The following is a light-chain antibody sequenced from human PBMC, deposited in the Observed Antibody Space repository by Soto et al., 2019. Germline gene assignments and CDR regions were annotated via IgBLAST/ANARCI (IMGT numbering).Light chain of an antibody. CDR3: AAWDDSRYV. J-gene: IGLJ1*01. V-gene: IGLV1-47*01. CDR1: SSNIGSNY. CDR2: RNN. Sequence: QPVLTQPPSASGTPGQRVTISCSGSSSNIGSNYVYWYQQLPGTAPKLLIYRNNQRPSGVPDRFSGSKSGTSASLAISGLRSEDEADYYCAAWDDSRYVFGTGTQLTV.